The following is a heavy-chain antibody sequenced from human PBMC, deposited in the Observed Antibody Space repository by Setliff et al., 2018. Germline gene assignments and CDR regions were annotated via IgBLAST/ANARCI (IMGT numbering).Heavy chain of an antibody. Sequence: SETLSLTCAVSGYSISSGYYWGWIRQPPGKGLEWIGSIYHSGSTYYNPSLKSRVTISVDTSKNQFSLKLSSVTAADTAVYYCARQGTAIRWFDPWGQGTLVTVSS. D-gene: IGHD3-10*01. CDR3: ARQGTAIRWFDP. V-gene: IGHV4-38-2*01. CDR1: GYSISSGYY. CDR2: IYHSGST. J-gene: IGHJ5*02.